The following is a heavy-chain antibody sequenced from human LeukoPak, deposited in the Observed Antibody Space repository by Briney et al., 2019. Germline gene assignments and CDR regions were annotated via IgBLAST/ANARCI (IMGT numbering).Heavy chain of an antibody. D-gene: IGHD5-24*01. J-gene: IGHJ4*02. CDR2: IYYRSKWSN. CDR1: GDSVSSKSV. CDR3: ARGDQNFDY. Sequence: SQTLSLTCAISGDSVSSKSVWNWIRQSPSRGLEWLGRIYYRSKWSNNYAVSVKSRITINPDTSKDQFSLQLSSVTAEDTAVYYCARGDQNFDYWGQGTLVTVSS. V-gene: IGHV6-1*01.